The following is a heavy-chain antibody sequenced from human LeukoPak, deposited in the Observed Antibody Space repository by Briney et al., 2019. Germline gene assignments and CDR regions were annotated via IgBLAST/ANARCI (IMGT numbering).Heavy chain of an antibody. D-gene: IGHD3-22*01. J-gene: IGHJ6*02. Sequence: GGSLRLSCAASGFTVSSNYMSWVRQAPGKGLEWVSIIYSGGSTHYADSVKGRFIISRDNSKNTVYLQMNSLRAEDTAVYYCAKGDYYDTTDLDVWGQGTTVTVSS. V-gene: IGHV3-53*01. CDR3: AKGDYYDTTDLDV. CDR1: GFTVSSNY. CDR2: IYSGGST.